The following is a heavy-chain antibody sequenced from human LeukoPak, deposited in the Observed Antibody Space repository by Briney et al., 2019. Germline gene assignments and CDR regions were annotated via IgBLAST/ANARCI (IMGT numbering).Heavy chain of an antibody. CDR1: GFTFSSYS. J-gene: IGHJ4*02. D-gene: IGHD3-9*01. CDR2: ISSSSSYI. V-gene: IGHV3-21*01. CDR3: ARAFGWFTFDY. Sequence: GGSLRLSCAASGFTFSSYSMNWGRQAPGKGLEWVSSISSSSSYIYYADSVKGRFTISRDNAKNSLYLQMNSLRAEDTAVYYCARAFGWFTFDYWGQGTLVTVSS.